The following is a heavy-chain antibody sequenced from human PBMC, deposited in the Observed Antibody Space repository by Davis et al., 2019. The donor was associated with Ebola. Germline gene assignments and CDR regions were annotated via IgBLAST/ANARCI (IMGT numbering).Heavy chain of an antibody. CDR2: IIPILGIA. D-gene: IGHD6-13*01. CDR1: GGTFSSYA. CDR3: ARDLGGSSFGY. J-gene: IGHJ4*02. V-gene: IGHV1-69*04. Sequence: SVKVSCKASGGTFSSYAISWVRQAPGQGLEWMGRIIPILGIANYAQKFQGRVTITADKSTSTAYMELSSLRSEDTAVYYCARDLGGSSFGYWGQGTLVTVSS.